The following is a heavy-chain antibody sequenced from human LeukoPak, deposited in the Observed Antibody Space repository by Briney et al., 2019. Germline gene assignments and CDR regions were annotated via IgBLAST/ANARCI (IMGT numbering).Heavy chain of an antibody. CDR3: ARGLFGSSYYDSSVGNWLDP. CDR1: GFTFSNYN. Sequence: PGGSLRLSCAASGFTFSNYNMNWVRQAPGKGLEWVSSISDSGAYTYYRDSVKGRFTISRDNSKYSLDLQMNGLRVEDTAVYYCARGLFGSSYYDSSVGNWLDPWGQGTLVTVSS. V-gene: IGHV3-21*01. CDR2: ISDSGAYT. D-gene: IGHD3-22*01. J-gene: IGHJ5*02.